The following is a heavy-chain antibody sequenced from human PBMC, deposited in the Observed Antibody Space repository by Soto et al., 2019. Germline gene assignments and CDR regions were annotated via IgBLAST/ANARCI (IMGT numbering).Heavy chain of an antibody. CDR1: GFTLTKSA. J-gene: IGHJ3*01. V-gene: IGHV1-58*01. Sequence: QMHLVQSGPEVKNPGTSVTVSCKASGFTLTKSAVQWVRQARGQPLEWIGWIVIGSGNTNFPQKFKDRGTLTRDMSTGTSYMEVRILRPEDTAVYYCAADSEGGSYFDAFDVWGQGTMGTISS. D-gene: IGHD3-10*01. CDR3: AADSEGGSYFDAFDV. CDR2: IVIGSGNT.